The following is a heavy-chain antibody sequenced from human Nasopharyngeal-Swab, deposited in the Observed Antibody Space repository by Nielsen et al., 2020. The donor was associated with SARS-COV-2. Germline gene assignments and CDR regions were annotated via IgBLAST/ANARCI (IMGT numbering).Heavy chain of an antibody. Sequence: WVRQAPGQGLEWMGFMNPNSGNTGYAQKFQGRVTMTSNTSISTAYMEMSSLRSEDTAVYYCARGRYYDSSGYYRLPFDIWGQGTMVTFSS. J-gene: IGHJ3*02. V-gene: IGHV1-8*01. CDR2: MNPNSGNT. CDR3: ARGRYYDSSGYYRLPFDI. D-gene: IGHD3-22*01.